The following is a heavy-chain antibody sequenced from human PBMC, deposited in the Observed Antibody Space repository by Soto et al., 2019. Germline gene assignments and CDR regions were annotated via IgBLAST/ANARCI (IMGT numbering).Heavy chain of an antibody. V-gene: IGHV3-21*01. D-gene: IGHD3-22*01. CDR1: GFTFSSYS. Sequence: EVQLVESGGGLVKPVGSLRISCAASGFTFSSYSMNWVRQAPGKGLEWVSSISSSSSYIYYADSVKGRFTISSDNAKNSLYLQMNSLRAEYTAVYYCARDSGYYDSSGYYYYYGMDVWGQGTTVTVSS. CDR3: ARDSGYYDSSGYYYYYGMDV. J-gene: IGHJ6*02. CDR2: ISSSSSYI.